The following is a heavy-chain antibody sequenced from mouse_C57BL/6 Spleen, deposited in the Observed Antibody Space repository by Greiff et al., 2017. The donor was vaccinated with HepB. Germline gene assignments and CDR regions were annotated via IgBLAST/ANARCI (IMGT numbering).Heavy chain of an antibody. CDR1: GYAFSSSW. J-gene: IGHJ3*01. D-gene: IGHD2-4*01. V-gene: IGHV1-82*01. CDR2: IYPGDGDT. Sequence: QVHVKQSGPELVKPGASVKISCKASGYAFSSSWMNWVKQRPGKGLEWIGRIYPGDGDTNYNGKFKGKATLTADKSSSTAYMQLSSLTSEDSAVYFCAEPPDYDDAYWGQGTLVTVSA. CDR3: AEPPDYDDAY.